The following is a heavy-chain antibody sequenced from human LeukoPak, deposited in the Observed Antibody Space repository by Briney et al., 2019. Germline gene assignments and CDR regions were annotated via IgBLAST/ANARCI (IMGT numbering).Heavy chain of an antibody. V-gene: IGHV3-7*01. CDR2: IKQDGSEK. D-gene: IGHD1-26*01. J-gene: IGHJ3*02. CDR3: ARDYYDAFDI. Sequence: GGSLRLSCATSGFTFSSYGMHWVRQAPGKGLEWVANIKQDGSEKYYVDSVKGRFTISRDNAKNSLYLQMNSLRAEDTAVYYCARDYYDAFDIWGQGTMVTVSS. CDR1: GFTFSSYG.